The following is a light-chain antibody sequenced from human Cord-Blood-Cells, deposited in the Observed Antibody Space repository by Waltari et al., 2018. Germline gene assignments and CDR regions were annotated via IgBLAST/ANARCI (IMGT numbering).Light chain of an antibody. J-gene: IGKJ4*01. V-gene: IGKV4-1*01. CDR3: QQYYSTPLT. CDR2: WAS. CDR1: QRVLYSSHNQNY. Sequence: DIVMTQSPDSLAVSLGARATINCTFSQRVLYSSHNQNYLAWYQQKPGQPPKLLIYWASTRESGVPDRFSGSGSGTDFTLTISSLQAEDVAVYYCQQYYSTPLTFGGGTKVEIK.